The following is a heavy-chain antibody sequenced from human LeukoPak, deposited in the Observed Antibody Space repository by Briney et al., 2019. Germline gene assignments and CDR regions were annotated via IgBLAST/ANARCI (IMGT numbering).Heavy chain of an antibody. J-gene: IGHJ5*02. V-gene: IGHV1-2*02. CDR3: ATYYGSGSLTFDP. D-gene: IGHD3-10*01. CDR1: GYTFTGYY. Sequence: ASVKVSCKASGYTFTGYYMHWVRQAPGQGLEWMGWINPNSGGTNYAQKFQGRVTMTRDTSISTAYMELSRLRSDDTAVYYCATYYGSGSLTFDPWGQGTLVTVSS. CDR2: INPNSGGT.